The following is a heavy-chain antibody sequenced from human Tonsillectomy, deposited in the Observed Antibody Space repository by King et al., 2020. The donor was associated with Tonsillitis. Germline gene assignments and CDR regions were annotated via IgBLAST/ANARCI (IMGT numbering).Heavy chain of an antibody. CDR1: GGTFNYFD. CDR2: IIPVLNTP. CDR3: AKPPSGGDYSPRGFDV. D-gene: IGHD1-26*01. V-gene: IGHV1-69*09. J-gene: IGHJ3*01. Sequence: QLVQSGAEVKKPGSSVKVSCKASGGTFNYFDISWVRQAPGQGLEWMGRIIPVLNTPNYARKFRGRVTITADSSTNTSYLELTSLRSEDTAVFYCAKPPSGGDYSPRGFDVWRQGTMVTVSS.